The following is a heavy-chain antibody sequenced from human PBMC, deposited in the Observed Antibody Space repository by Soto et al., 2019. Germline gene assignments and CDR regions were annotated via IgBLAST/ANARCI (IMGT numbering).Heavy chain of an antibody. V-gene: IGHV3-30-3*01. CDR2: ISYDGSNK. J-gene: IGHJ6*02. D-gene: IGHD6-13*01. Sequence: QVQLVESGGGVVQPGRSLRLSCAASGFTFSSYAMHWVRQAPGKGLEWVAVISYDGSNKYYADSVKGRFTISRDNSKNTLYLQMNSLRAEDTAVYYCARASSSWYSGMDVWGQGTTVTVSS. CDR1: GFTFSSYA. CDR3: ARASSSWYSGMDV.